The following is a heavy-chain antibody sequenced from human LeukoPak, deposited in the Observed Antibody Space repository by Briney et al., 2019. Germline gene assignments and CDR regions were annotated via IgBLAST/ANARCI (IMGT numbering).Heavy chain of an antibody. D-gene: IGHD7-27*01. Sequence: GGSLRLSCAASGFTVRSNYMSWVRQAPGKGLEWVAVIHSGGSTDYADSVKGRFTISRDDSKNTLYLQMNSLRAEDTAVYYCARGLGPWGQGTLVTVSS. J-gene: IGHJ5*02. CDR1: GFTVRSNY. CDR2: IHSGGST. CDR3: ARGLGP. V-gene: IGHV3-53*01.